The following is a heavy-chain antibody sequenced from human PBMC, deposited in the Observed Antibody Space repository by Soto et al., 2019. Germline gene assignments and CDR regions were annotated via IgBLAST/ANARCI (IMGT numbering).Heavy chain of an antibody. CDR2: IYYSGST. CDR1: GGSISSYY. Sequence: PSETLSLTCTVSGGSISSYYWGWIRQPPGKGLEWIGYIYYSGSTNYNPSLKSRVTISVDTSKNQFSLKLSSVTAADTAVYYCARESGYCSGGSCYGSWFDPWGQGTLGTVSS. V-gene: IGHV4-59*01. D-gene: IGHD2-15*01. CDR3: ARESGYCSGGSCYGSWFDP. J-gene: IGHJ5*02.